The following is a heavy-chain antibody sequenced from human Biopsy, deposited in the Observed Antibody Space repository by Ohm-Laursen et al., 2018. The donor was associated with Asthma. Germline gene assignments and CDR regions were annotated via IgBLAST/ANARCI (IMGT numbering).Heavy chain of an antibody. J-gene: IGHJ4*02. CDR2: HDHEEGGT. CDR1: GYSLTDLS. CDR3: ASDFPKDYVRYNFQF. Sequence: VSSVKVSCKISGYSLTDLSMHWVRQAPGQGLEWMGGHDHEEGGTVNARRFQGRVTRTEDTSTDTAYMELSSLSSDDTAVYYCASDFPKDYVRYNFQFWGQGTLVTVSS. V-gene: IGHV1-24*01. D-gene: IGHD4-17*01.